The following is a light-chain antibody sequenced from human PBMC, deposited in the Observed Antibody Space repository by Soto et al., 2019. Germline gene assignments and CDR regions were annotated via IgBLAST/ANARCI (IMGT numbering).Light chain of an antibody. Sequence: QSALTQPPSASGSPGQSVTISCTGTKSDIVVYDFVSWYQHHPGKAPRLIIYEVVQRPSGVPDRFSGSKSGNTASLTVSGLQAADEDDYFCKSYAGRNTYVFGSGTKLTVL. CDR3: KSYAGRNTYV. V-gene: IGLV2-8*01. CDR2: EVV. CDR1: KSDIVVYDF. J-gene: IGLJ1*01.